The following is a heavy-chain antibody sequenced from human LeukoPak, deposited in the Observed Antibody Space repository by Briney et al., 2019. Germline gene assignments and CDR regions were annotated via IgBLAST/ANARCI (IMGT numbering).Heavy chain of an antibody. CDR1: GGSISSYY. V-gene: IGHV4-59*01. Sequence: SETLSLTCTVSGGSISSYYWSWIRQPPGKGLEWIGYIYYSGSTNYNPSLKSRVTISVDTSKNQFSLKLSSVTAADTAVYYCARGRDGYNPAFDYWGQGTLVTVSS. CDR3: ARGRDGYNPAFDY. J-gene: IGHJ4*02. D-gene: IGHD5-24*01. CDR2: IYYSGST.